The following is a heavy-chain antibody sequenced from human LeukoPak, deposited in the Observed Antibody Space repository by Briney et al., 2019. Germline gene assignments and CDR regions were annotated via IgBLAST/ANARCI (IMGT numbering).Heavy chain of an antibody. CDR1: GGTFSSYA. Sequence: SVKVSCRASGGTFSSYAISWVRQAPRQGLEWMGGIIPIFGTANYAQKFQGRVTITADESTSTAYMELSSLRSEDTAVYYCASGAVTPTVSVWPVPHVWGKGTTVTVSS. D-gene: IGHD3-16*01. CDR3: ASGAVTPTVSVWPVPHV. CDR2: IIPIFGTA. J-gene: IGHJ6*04. V-gene: IGHV1-69*13.